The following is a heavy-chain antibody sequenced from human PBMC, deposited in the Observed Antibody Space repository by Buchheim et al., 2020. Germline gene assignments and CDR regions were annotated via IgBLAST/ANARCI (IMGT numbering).Heavy chain of an antibody. Sequence: EVQLVESGGGLVQPGGSLRLSCAASGFTFSSYWMSWVRQAPGKGLEWVANIKQDGSEKYYVDSVKGRFTISRDNAKNSLYLQMNSLRAEDTAVYYCAKDRVEYYGSGSYASWFDPWGQGTL. CDR2: IKQDGSEK. CDR3: AKDRVEYYGSGSYASWFDP. V-gene: IGHV3-7*03. CDR1: GFTFSSYW. D-gene: IGHD3-10*01. J-gene: IGHJ5*02.